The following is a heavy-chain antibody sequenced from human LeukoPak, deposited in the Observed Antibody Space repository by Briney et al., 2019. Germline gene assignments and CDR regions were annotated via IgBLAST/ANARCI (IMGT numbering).Heavy chain of an antibody. CDR3: TRDRSGAAFDI. Sequence: ASVKVSCRPSGYTLTDAYLHWVRQAPGQGLEWLGWINPKNTATNYAQTFQGRVTMTTDTSISTTYMELSGLRSDDTAIYYCTRDRSGAAFDIWGPGTMVTVSS. CDR2: INPKNTAT. D-gene: IGHD6-19*01. CDR1: GYTLTDAY. V-gene: IGHV1-2*02. J-gene: IGHJ3*02.